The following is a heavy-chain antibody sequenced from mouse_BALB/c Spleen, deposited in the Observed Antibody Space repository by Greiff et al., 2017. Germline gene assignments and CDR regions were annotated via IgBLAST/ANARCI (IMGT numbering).Heavy chain of an antibody. CDR3: ARPSYGSSYVY. Sequence: EVQLQQSGAELVKPGASVKLSCTASGFNIKDTYMHWVKQRPEQGLEWIGRIDPANGNTKYDPKFQGKATITADTSSNTAYLQLSSLTSEDTAVYYCARPSYGSSYVYWGQGTTLTVSS. V-gene: IGHV14-3*02. D-gene: IGHD1-1*01. CDR2: IDPANGNT. J-gene: IGHJ2*01. CDR1: GFNIKDTY.